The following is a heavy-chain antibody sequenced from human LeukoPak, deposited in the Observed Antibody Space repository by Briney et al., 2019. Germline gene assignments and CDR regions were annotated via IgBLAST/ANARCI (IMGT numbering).Heavy chain of an antibody. V-gene: IGHV3-66*01. CDR2: IYSGGST. CDR3: ARVDSRTAQFDY. CDR1: GFTFSSYW. D-gene: IGHD6-13*01. J-gene: IGHJ4*02. Sequence: GGSLRLSCAASGFTFSSYWMSWVRQAPGKGPEWVSVIYSGGSTYYADSVKGRFTISRDNSKNTLYLQMNSLRAEDTAVYHCARVDSRTAQFDYWGQGTLVTVSS.